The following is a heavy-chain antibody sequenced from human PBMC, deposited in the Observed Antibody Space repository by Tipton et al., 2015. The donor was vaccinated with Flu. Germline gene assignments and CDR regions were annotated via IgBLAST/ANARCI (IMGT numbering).Heavy chain of an antibody. V-gene: IGHV4-59*01. CDR3: ARDGGYDPMTSYYYGMDV. D-gene: IGHD5-12*01. Sequence: LRLSCTVSGGSISSYYWSWIRQPPGKGLEWIGYIYYSGSTNYNPSLKSRVTISVDTSKNQFSLKLSSVTAADTAVYYCARDGGYDPMTSYYYGMDVWGQGTTVTVSS. CDR2: IYYSGST. CDR1: GGSISSYY. J-gene: IGHJ6*02.